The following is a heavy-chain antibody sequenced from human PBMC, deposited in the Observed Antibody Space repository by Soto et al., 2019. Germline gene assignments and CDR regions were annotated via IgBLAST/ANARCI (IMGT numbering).Heavy chain of an antibody. CDR2: IYYSGST. J-gene: IGHJ6*02. V-gene: IGHV4-39*01. CDR1: GGSISSSSYY. CDR3: AAGYCSGGSCVDGDCYYYYGMDV. D-gene: IGHD2-15*01. Sequence: PSETLSLTCTVFGGSISSSSYYWGWIRQPPGKGLEWIGSIYYSGSTYYNPSLKSRVTISVDTSKNQFSLKLSSVTAADTAAYYCAAGYCSGGSCVDGDCYYYYGMDVWGQGTTVTVSS.